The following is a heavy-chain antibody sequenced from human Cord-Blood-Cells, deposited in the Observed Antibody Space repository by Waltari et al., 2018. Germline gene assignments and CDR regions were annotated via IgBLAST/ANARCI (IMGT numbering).Heavy chain of an antibody. J-gene: IGHJ4*02. CDR2: IRSKANSYAT. Sequence: EVQLVESGGGLVQPGGSLKLSCAASGFPFSGSAMPWVRQASGKGLEGVGRIRSKANSYATAYAASVKGRFTISRDDSKNTAYLQMNSLKTEDTAVYYCTRLYGDYDYWGQGTLVTVSS. V-gene: IGHV3-73*02. CDR3: TRLYGDYDY. D-gene: IGHD4-17*01. CDR1: GFPFSGSA.